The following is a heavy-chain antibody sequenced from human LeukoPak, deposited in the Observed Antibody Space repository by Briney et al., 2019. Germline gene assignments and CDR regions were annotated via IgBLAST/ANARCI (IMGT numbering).Heavy chain of an antibody. J-gene: IGHJ4*02. Sequence: GGSLRLSCAASGFTFSSYAMSWVRQAPGKGLEWVSAISGSGGSTYYADSVKGRFAISRDNSKNTLYLQMNSLRAEDTAVYYCAKDRRPYSSSSEVLDYWGQGTLVTVSS. V-gene: IGHV3-23*01. CDR2: ISGSGGST. D-gene: IGHD6-6*01. CDR3: AKDRRPYSSSSEVLDY. CDR1: GFTFSSYA.